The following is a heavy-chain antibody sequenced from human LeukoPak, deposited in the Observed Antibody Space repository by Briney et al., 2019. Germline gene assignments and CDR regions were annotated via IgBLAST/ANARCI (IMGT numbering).Heavy chain of an antibody. V-gene: IGHV3-30-3*01. CDR1: GFTCSSYA. CDR3: ARGADRGIVVAAD. J-gene: IGHJ4*02. D-gene: IGHD6-19*01. Sequence: QTGGSLRLSCAASGFTCSSYAMHWVRQAPGKGREWVAVISYDGSNKYYADSVKGRFTISRDNSKNTLYLQMNSLRAEDTAVYYYARGADRGIVVAADWGQGALVTVSS. CDR2: ISYDGSNK.